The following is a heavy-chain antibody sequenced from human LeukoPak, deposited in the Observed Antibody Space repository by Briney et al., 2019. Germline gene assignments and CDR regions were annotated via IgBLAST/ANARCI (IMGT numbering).Heavy chain of an antibody. CDR3: ARDVVVVPAAIHYGMDV. CDR1: GGSFSDYF. D-gene: IGHD2-2*01. Sequence: PSETLSLTCAVYGGSFSDYFWGWIRQPPGKGLEWIGEINHSGRTYYSPSLKSRVTISVDTSKNQFSLNLSSVTAADTAVYYCARDVVVVPAAIHYGMDVWGQGTTVTVS. V-gene: IGHV4-34*01. J-gene: IGHJ6*02. CDR2: INHSGRT.